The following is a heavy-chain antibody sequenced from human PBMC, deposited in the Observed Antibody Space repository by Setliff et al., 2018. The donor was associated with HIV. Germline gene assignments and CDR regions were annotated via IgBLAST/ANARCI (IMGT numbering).Heavy chain of an antibody. CDR2: IYSGGST. CDR1: GFTVSSNY. Sequence: LRLSCAASGFTVSSNYMSWVRQAPGKGLEWVAVIYSGGSTYYADSVKGRFTISRDNSKNTLYLQMNSLRAEDTAVYYCARVSGGYYGMDVWGQGTTVTVSS. CDR3: ARVSGGYYGMDV. J-gene: IGHJ6*02. V-gene: IGHV3-66*01. D-gene: IGHD3-10*02.